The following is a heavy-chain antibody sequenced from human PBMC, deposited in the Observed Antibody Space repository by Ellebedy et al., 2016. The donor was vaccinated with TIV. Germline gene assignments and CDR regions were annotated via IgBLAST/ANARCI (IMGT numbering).Heavy chain of an antibody. CDR2: ISGYTGNT. V-gene: IGHV1-18*01. Sequence: AASVKVSCKASGYTFTSYGINWVRQAPGQGIEWMGWISGYTGNTNYAQKLQGRVTMTRDTSTSPAYMELRRLRSDDTAVYYCARAPHSSMITFGGVSALFDYWGQGTLVTVSS. D-gene: IGHD3-16*01. CDR3: ARAPHSSMITFGGVSALFDY. J-gene: IGHJ4*02. CDR1: GYTFTSYG.